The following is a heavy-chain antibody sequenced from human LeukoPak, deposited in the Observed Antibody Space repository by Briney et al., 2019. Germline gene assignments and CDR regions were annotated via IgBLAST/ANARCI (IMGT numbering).Heavy chain of an antibody. J-gene: IGHJ4*02. CDR3: ARPHRGSGYDYGLDY. CDR1: GFTFSSFA. Sequence: QPGGSLRLSCAASGFTFSSFAMHWVRQAPGKGLEWVTVISYDGGGEYYTGSVKGRFTISRDNSKNTLYLQMSSLRAEDTAVYYCARPHRGSGYDYGLDYWGQGTLVTVSS. D-gene: IGHD5-12*01. V-gene: IGHV3-30*04. CDR2: ISYDGGGE.